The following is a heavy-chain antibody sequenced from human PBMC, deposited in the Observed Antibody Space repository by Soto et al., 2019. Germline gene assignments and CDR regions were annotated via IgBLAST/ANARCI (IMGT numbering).Heavy chain of an antibody. D-gene: IGHD6-13*01. J-gene: IGHJ5*02. CDR3: AREKRISSSWGNWFDP. Sequence: QVQLVQSGAEVKKPGSSVKVSSKASGGTFSSYAISWVRQAPGQGLEWMGGIIPIFGTANYAQKFQGRVTITADESTSTAYMELSSLTSEDTAVYYCAREKRISSSWGNWFDPWGQGTVVTVSS. V-gene: IGHV1-69*01. CDR1: GGTFSSYA. CDR2: IIPIFGTA.